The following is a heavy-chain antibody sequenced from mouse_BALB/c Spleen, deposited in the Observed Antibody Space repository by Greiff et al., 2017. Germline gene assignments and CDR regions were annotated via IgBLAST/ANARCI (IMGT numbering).Heavy chain of an antibody. CDR1: GFTFSSFG. J-gene: IGHJ4*01. CDR2: ISSGSSTI. Sequence: DVKLQETGGGLVQPGGSRKLSCAASGFTFSSFGMHWVRQAPEKGLEWVAYISSGSSTIYYADTVKGRFTISRDNPKNTLFLQMTSLRSEDTAMYYCARHYYGSSEGYYAMDYWGQGTSVTVSS. V-gene: IGHV5-17*02. D-gene: IGHD1-1*01. CDR3: ARHYYGSSEGYYAMDY.